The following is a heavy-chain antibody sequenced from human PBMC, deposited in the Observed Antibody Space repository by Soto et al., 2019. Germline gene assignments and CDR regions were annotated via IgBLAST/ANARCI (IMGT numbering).Heavy chain of an antibody. CDR3: AHSGGCSGGSCFDDPLYNWFDP. D-gene: IGHD2-15*01. Sequence: QITLKESGPTLVKPTQTLTLTCTFSGFSLSTSGVGVGWIRQPPGKALEWLALIYWDDDKRYSPSLKSRLTITKDTSKNQVVLTMTNMDPVDTATYYCAHSGGCSGGSCFDDPLYNWFDPWGQGTLVTVSS. CDR1: GFSLSTSGVG. J-gene: IGHJ5*02. CDR2: IYWDDDK. V-gene: IGHV2-5*02.